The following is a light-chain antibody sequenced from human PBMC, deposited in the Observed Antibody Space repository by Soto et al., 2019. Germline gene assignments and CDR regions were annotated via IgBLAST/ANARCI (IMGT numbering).Light chain of an antibody. Sequence: DIQMTQSPSSLSASVGDRVTITCRASQSISRYLNWYQQKPGKAPNLLIYVASSLQSEVPSRFSGSGSGTDFTLTISSLQPEDFATYYCQQSYSTPPVTFGQGTKVDI. J-gene: IGKJ1*01. CDR3: QQSYSTPPVT. CDR2: VAS. CDR1: QSISRY. V-gene: IGKV1-39*01.